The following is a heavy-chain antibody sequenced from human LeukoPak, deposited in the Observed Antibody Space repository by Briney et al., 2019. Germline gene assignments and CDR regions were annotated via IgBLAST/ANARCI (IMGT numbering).Heavy chain of an antibody. J-gene: IGHJ6*03. V-gene: IGHV4-39*07. CDR1: GGSISSSSYY. CDR2: IYYSGTT. D-gene: IGHD3-22*01. CDR3: ARAPYYYDSSGYYYWGPYYYYYMDV. Sequence: PSETLSLTCTVSGGSISSSSYYWGWIRQPPGKGLEWIGSIYYSGTTYYNPSLKSRVTISVDTSRNQFSLKLSSVTAADTAVYYCARAPYYYDSSGYYYWGPYYYYYMDVWGKGTTVTVSS.